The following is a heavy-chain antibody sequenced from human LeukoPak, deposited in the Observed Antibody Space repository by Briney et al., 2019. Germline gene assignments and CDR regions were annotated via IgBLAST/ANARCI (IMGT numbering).Heavy chain of an antibody. Sequence: SETLSLTCTVSGGSFSGYYWSWIRQPPGKGLEWIGEINHSGSTYYNPSLKSRVTISVDTSKNQFSLKLSSVTAADTAVYYCARRNGRDDSRADYYYYYYMDVWGKGTTVTISS. D-gene: IGHD3-22*01. CDR1: GGSFSGYY. J-gene: IGHJ6*03. CDR2: INHSGST. V-gene: IGHV4-34*01. CDR3: ARRNGRDDSRADYYYYYYMDV.